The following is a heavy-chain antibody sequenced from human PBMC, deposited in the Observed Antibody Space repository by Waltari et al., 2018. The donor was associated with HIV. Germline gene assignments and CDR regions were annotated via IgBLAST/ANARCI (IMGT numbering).Heavy chain of an antibody. J-gene: IGHJ4*02. V-gene: IGHV3-7*01. D-gene: IGHD3-22*01. CDR2: IKQDESEK. Sequence: EVQLVESGGGLVQPGGSLRLSCAASAFTFNNYWMHWVRQAPGKGLEWVANIKQDESEKYYVDSVKGRFTISRDNAKNSLFLQMNSLRAEDTAVYYCAREALYDSSGYYFDYWGQGTLVTVSS. CDR1: AFTFNNYW. CDR3: AREALYDSSGYYFDY.